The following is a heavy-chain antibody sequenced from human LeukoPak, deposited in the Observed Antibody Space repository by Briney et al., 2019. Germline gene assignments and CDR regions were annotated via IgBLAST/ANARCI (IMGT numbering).Heavy chain of an antibody. D-gene: IGHD3-16*02. V-gene: IGHV4-4*02. CDR3: ARHAAKYYDYVWGSYRYRNWFDP. J-gene: IGHJ5*02. Sequence: SETLSLTCGVSGGSISSTNWWSWVRQPPGQGLEWIGEISLSGVTNYNPSLKSRVTISVDTSKNQFSLKLSSVTAADTAVYYCARHAAKYYDYVWGSYRYRNWFDPWGQGTLVTVSS. CDR1: GGSISSTNW. CDR2: ISLSGVT.